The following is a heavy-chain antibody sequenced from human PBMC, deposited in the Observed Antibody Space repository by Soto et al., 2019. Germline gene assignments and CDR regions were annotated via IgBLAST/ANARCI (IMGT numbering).Heavy chain of an antibody. CDR1: GFTFRSYV. D-gene: IGHD3-16*01. J-gene: IGHJ1*01. CDR3: ARWGTTGGLDV. Sequence: QVQLVESGGGVVQPGTSLRVSCVGSGFTFRSYVIHWVRQAPGKGLEWVALTSYDGSDKYYDDSVRGRFTISRDNSRNTVDLQMDSLRVDETAVYYCARWGTTGGLDVWGQGTLVSVSS. V-gene: IGHV3-30*19. CDR2: TSYDGSDK.